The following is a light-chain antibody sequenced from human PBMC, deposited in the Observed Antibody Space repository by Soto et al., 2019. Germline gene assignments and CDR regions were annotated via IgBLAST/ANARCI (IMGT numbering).Light chain of an antibody. V-gene: IGKV3-20*01. Sequence: IVLTQSPRILSLSPGASATLSCSASHSVRSSYLAWYQQKPGQAPRLLIYGASSRATGIPDRFSGSGSGTDFTLTISRLEPEDFAVYYCQQYGSSPTFGQGTRLEI. J-gene: IGKJ5*01. CDR2: GAS. CDR1: HSVRSSY. CDR3: QQYGSSPT.